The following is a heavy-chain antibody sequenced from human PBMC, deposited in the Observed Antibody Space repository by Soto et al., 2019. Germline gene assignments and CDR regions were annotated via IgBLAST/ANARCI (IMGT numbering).Heavy chain of an antibody. CDR3: AREAAYYGSGSYYNQKFGYYGMDV. CDR2: ISYDGSNK. Sequence: VGSLRLSCAACGFTFSSYAMHWVRQAPGKGLEWVAVISYDGSNKYYADSVKGRFTISRDNSKNTLYLQMNSLRAEDTAVYYCAREAAYYGSGSYYNQKFGYYGMDVWGQGTTVTVSS. V-gene: IGHV3-30-3*01. J-gene: IGHJ6*02. CDR1: GFTFSSYA. D-gene: IGHD3-10*01.